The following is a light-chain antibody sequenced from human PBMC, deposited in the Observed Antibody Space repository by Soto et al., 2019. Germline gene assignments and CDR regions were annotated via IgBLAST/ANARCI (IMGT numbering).Light chain of an antibody. V-gene: IGKV1-9*01. CDR3: QHLKSFPIT. CDR1: QGISSY. CDR2: AAS. Sequence: DIQLTQSPSFPSASVGHRLTITCQASQGISSYLAWYQQKPGKAPKLLIYAASTLRSGVPSRFSGSGSGTDFTLTISGLQTEDFATYYCQHLKSFPITFCQGTRLEIK. J-gene: IGKJ5*01.